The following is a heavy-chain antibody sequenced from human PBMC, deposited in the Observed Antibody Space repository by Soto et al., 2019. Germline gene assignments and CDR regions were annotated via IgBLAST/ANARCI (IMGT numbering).Heavy chain of an antibody. CDR1: GGTFSSYA. J-gene: IGHJ5*02. D-gene: IGHD5-18*01. Sequence: ASVKVSCKASGGTFSSYAISWVRQAPGQGLEWMGGIIPIFGTANYAQKFQGRVTITADESTSTAYMELSSLRSEDTAVYYCARDTAMDLYNWFDPWGQGTLVTVSS. CDR2: IIPIFGTA. CDR3: ARDTAMDLYNWFDP. V-gene: IGHV1-69*13.